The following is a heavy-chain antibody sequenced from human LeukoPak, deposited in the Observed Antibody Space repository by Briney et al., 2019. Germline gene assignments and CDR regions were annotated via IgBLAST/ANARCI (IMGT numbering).Heavy chain of an antibody. D-gene: IGHD3-10*01. V-gene: IGHV1-2*02. CDR1: GYSFTAYY. Sequence: ASVKVSCKTSGYSFTAYYMHWVRQAPGQGLEWMGWINPNSGGTNYAQKFQGRVTMTRDTSISTAYMDLSSLRSDDTAVYYCARDYSGVTDIFHYWGQGTLVTV. J-gene: IGHJ4*02. CDR3: ARDYSGVTDIFHY. CDR2: INPNSGGT.